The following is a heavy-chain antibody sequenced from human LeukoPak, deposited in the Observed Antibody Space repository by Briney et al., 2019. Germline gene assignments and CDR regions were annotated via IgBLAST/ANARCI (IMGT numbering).Heavy chain of an antibody. J-gene: IGHJ6*02. D-gene: IGHD6-19*01. CDR1: GYAFTSYY. Sequence: ASVKVSCKASGYAFTSYYMHWVRQAPGQGLEWMGIINPSGGSTSYAQKFQGRVTMTRDTSTSTVYMELSSLRSEDTAVYYCARDRDSSGPHYYYGMDVWGQGTTVTVSS. V-gene: IGHV1-46*01. CDR2: INPSGGST. CDR3: ARDRDSSGPHYYYGMDV.